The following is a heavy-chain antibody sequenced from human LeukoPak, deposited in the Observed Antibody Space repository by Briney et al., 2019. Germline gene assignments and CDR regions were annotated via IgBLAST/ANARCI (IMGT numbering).Heavy chain of an antibody. Sequence: GGSLRLSCAASGFTFSNYAMHWVRQAPGKGLEWVSLISSGGTYEYYAYSVKCRFTISRDNSKNTLYLQLNSLRAEDTDVYYCARDSTYYYDSGSSGPHYFDNWGQGTLVTVSS. D-gene: IGHD3-10*01. CDR3: ARDSTYYYDSGSSGPHYFDN. V-gene: IGHV3-30*01. CDR2: ISSGGTYE. J-gene: IGHJ4*02. CDR1: GFTFSNYA.